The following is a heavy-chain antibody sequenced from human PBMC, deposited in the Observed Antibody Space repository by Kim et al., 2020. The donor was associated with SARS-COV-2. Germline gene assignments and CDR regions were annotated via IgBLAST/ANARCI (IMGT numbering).Heavy chain of an antibody. Sequence: ASVKVSCKASGYTFTSYGISWERQAPGQGLEWMGWISAYNGNTNYAQKLQGRVTMTTDTSTSTAYMELRSLRSDDTAVYYCARDPLYYYDSSGYYQLDAFDIWGQGTMVTVSS. CDR2: ISAYNGNT. D-gene: IGHD3-22*01. CDR3: ARDPLYYYDSSGYYQLDAFDI. J-gene: IGHJ3*02. CDR1: GYTFTSYG. V-gene: IGHV1-18*01.